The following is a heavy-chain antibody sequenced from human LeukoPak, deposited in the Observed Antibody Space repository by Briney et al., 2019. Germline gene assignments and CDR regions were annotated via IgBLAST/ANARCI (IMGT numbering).Heavy chain of an antibody. Sequence: GESLKISCKGSGYSFTSYCIGWVRQMPGKGLEWMGIIYPGDSDTRYSPSFQGQVTISADKSISTAYLQWSSLKASDTAMYYCARYYYGSGRGANCFDPWGQGTLVTVSS. CDR3: ARYYYGSGRGANCFDP. CDR1: GYSFTSYC. CDR2: IYPGDSDT. D-gene: IGHD3-10*01. V-gene: IGHV5-51*01. J-gene: IGHJ5*02.